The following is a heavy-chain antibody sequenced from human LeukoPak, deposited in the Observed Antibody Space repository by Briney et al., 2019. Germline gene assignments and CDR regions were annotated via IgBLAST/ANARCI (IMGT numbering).Heavy chain of an antibody. Sequence: GGSLRLSCAASGFTFSGSAIHWVRQASGKGLEWVGRIRSKANSYATSSAASVKGRFTISRDDSKNTAYLQMNSLKTEDTAVYYCARRGTSSSWAHFDYWGQGTLVTVSS. V-gene: IGHV3-73*01. D-gene: IGHD6-13*01. CDR2: IRSKANSYAT. CDR3: ARRGTSSSWAHFDY. J-gene: IGHJ4*02. CDR1: GFTFSGSA.